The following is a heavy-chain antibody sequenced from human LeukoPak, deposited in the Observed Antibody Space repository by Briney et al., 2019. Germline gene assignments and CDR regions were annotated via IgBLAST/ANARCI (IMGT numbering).Heavy chain of an antibody. CDR2: ISGSGGST. V-gene: IGHV3-23*01. CDR3: AKAPLMVYAIGYDY. CDR1: GFTFSSYA. J-gene: IGHJ4*02. Sequence: GGSLRLSCAASGFTFSSYAMSWVRQAPGKGLEWVSAISGSGGSTYYADSVKGRFTISRDNSKNTLYLQMNSLRAEDTAVYYCAKAPLMVYAIGYDYWGQGTLVTVSS. D-gene: IGHD2-8*01.